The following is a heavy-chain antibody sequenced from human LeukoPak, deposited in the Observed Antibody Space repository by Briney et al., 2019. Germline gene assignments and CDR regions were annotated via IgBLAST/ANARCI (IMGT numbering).Heavy chain of an antibody. V-gene: IGHV3-30-3*01. CDR1: GFTFSSYN. J-gene: IGHJ5*02. Sequence: GGSLRLSCAASGFTFSSYNMNWVRQAPGKGLEWVTIISYDGSNKHYADSVKGRFTISRDNSKNTLYLQMNSLRAEDTAVYYCARGGQGYDLNWFDPWGQGTLVTVSS. CDR2: ISYDGSNK. CDR3: ARGGQGYDLNWFDP. D-gene: IGHD3-3*01.